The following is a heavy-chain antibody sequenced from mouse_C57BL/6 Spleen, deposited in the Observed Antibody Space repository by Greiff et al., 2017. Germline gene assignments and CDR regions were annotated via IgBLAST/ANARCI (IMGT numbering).Heavy chain of an antibody. Sequence: DVHLVESGEGLVKPGGSLKLSCAASGFTFSSYAMSWVRQTPEKRLEWVAYISSGGDYIYYADTVKGRFTISRDNARNTLYLQMSSLKSEDTAMYYCTRDTAQATETWFAYWGQGTLVTVSA. D-gene: IGHD3-2*02. V-gene: IGHV5-9-1*02. CDR2: ISSGGDYI. J-gene: IGHJ3*01. CDR3: TRDTAQATETWFAY. CDR1: GFTFSSYA.